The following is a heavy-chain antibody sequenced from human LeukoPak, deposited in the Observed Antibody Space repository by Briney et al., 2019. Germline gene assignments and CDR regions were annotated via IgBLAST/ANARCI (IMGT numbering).Heavy chain of an antibody. V-gene: IGHV3-74*01. CDR2: INGDGSNT. CDR3: AKDKGSNYYDSSGYYGEYNWFDP. J-gene: IGHJ5*02. Sequence: GGSLRLSCAASGFTFSTYWMHWVRQVPGKELVWVSRINGDGSNTSYADSVKGRFTISRDNAKNSLYLQMNSLRAEDTALYYCAKDKGSNYYDSSGYYGEYNWFDPWGQGTLVTVSS. D-gene: IGHD3-22*01. CDR1: GFTFSTYW.